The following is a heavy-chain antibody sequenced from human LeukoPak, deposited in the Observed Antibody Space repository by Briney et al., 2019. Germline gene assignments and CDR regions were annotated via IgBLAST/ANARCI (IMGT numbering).Heavy chain of an antibody. CDR3: VSRAYRGEFDI. CDR1: GFFFSSYE. Sequence: PGGSQSLFCAASGFFFSSYEMNWLRQAPGKGLKWVSYISSSGTTIDYADSVKGRFTISRDNAKNSLYLQMNSLRAEDTAVYYCVSRAYRGEFDIWGQGTMVTVSS. V-gene: IGHV3-48*03. D-gene: IGHD5-12*01. J-gene: IGHJ3*02. CDR2: ISSSGTTI.